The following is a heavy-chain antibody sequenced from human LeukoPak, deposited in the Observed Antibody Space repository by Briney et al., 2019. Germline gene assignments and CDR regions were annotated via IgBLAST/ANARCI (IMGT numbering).Heavy chain of an antibody. CDR2: INHSGST. J-gene: IGHJ6*03. D-gene: IGHD1-26*01. Sequence: SETLSLTCAVSGGSISGSNWWSWVRQPPGKGLEWIGEINHSGSTNYNPSLKSRVTISVDTSKNQFSLKLSSVTAADTAVYYCARTRRLGATHLLYYYYYMDVWGKGTTVTVSS. CDR1: GGSISGSNW. CDR3: ARTRRLGATHLLYYYYYMDV. V-gene: IGHV4-4*02.